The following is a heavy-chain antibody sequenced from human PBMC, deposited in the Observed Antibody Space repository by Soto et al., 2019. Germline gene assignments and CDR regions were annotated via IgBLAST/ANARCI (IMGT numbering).Heavy chain of an antibody. J-gene: IGHJ4*02. CDR3: AKVGATSHPPIPVDY. V-gene: IGHV3-23*01. CDR2: ISGSGGSTYYAHTST. D-gene: IGHD2-2*02. Sequence: EVQLLESGGGLVQPGGSLRLSCAASGFTFSSYAMNWLRQAPGKGLEWVSPISGSGGSTYYAHTSTYYADSVKGRFTIDRDNPKTILYLQMKSLRAEDTAVYYCAKVGATSHPPIPVDYWGEGTLVTVSS. CDR1: GFTFSSYA.